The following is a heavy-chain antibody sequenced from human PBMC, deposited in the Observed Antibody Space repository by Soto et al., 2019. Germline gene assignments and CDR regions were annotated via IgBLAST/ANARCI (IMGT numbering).Heavy chain of an antibody. CDR1: GGSISSYY. Sequence: SETLSLTCTVSGGSISSYYWSWIRQPPGKGLEWIGYIYYSGSTNYNPSLKSRVTISVDTSKNQFSLKLSSVTAADTAVYYCARQIAATDFDYWGQGTLVTVS. CDR3: ARQIAATDFDY. V-gene: IGHV4-59*08. J-gene: IGHJ4*02. CDR2: IYYSGST. D-gene: IGHD6-6*01.